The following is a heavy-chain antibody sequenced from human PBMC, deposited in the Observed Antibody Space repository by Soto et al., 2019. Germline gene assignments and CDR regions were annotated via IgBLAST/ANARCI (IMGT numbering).Heavy chain of an antibody. J-gene: IGHJ4*02. CDR1: GFTFSNAW. CDR2: IKSKTDGGTT. V-gene: IGHV3-15*07. D-gene: IGHD3-22*01. Sequence: EVQLVESGGGLVKPGGSLRLSCAASGFTFSNAWMNWVRQAPGKGLEWVGIIKSKTDGGTTDYAAPVKGRFTISRDDSKNTLYLQMTSLKTDDTAAYYCTASKLNYDDIRGYYYWGQGTPVTVSS. CDR3: TASKLNYDDIRGYYY.